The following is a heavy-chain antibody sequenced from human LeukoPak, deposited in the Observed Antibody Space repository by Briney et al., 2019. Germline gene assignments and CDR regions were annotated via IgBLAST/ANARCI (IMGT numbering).Heavy chain of an antibody. V-gene: IGHV4-34*01. Sequence: SETLSLTCVVYGGSFSGYYWSWIRQPPGEGLEWIGEINHSVSTNYNPSLKSRVTISVDTSKNQSSLKLSSVTAADTAVYYCARTTPGYDFWSGYHPYMDVWGKGTTVTVSS. J-gene: IGHJ6*03. CDR2: INHSVST. D-gene: IGHD3-3*01. CDR3: ARTTPGYDFWSGYHPYMDV. CDR1: GGSFSGYY.